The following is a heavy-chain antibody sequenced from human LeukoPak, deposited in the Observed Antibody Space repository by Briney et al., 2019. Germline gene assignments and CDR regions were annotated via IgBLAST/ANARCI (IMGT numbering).Heavy chain of an antibody. J-gene: IGHJ4*02. CDR1: GGSISSYY. V-gene: IGHV4-59*01. Sequence: SETLSLTCTVSGGSISSYYWSWIRQPPGKGLEWIGYIYYSGSTKYNPSLKSRVTISVDTSKNQFSLKLSSVTAADTAMYYCARNGDTEFDYWGQGTLVTVSS. D-gene: IGHD3-10*01. CDR3: ARNGDTEFDY. CDR2: IYYSGST.